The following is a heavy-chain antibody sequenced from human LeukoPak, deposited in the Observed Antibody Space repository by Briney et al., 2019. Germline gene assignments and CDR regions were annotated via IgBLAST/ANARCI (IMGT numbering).Heavy chain of an antibody. Sequence: SETLSLSCAVYGGSFSGYYWSWIRQPPGKGLEWVWEISLSGGTTYYPSLKIRVTISEDTSKNQSSLTLSSVNAADTAVYYCARGRRLFGSGSYRWFDYWGQGTLVSVSS. CDR2: ISLSGGT. CDR1: GGSFSGYY. J-gene: IGHJ4*02. D-gene: IGHD3-10*01. V-gene: IGHV4-34*01. CDR3: ARGRRLFGSGSYRWFDY.